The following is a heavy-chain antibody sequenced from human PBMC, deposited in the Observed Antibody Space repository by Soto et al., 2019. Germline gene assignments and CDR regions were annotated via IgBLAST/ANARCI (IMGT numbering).Heavy chain of an antibody. CDR2: INHSGST. Sequence: SETLSLTCAVYGGSFSGYYWTWIRQPPGTGLEWIGEINHSGSTNYNPSLKSRVTISVDTSKNQFSLKLSSVTAADAAVYYCARGRDTMVRGVTRQGGYGMDVWGQGTTVT. V-gene: IGHV4-34*01. CDR3: ARGRDTMVRGVTRQGGYGMDV. CDR1: GGSFSGYY. J-gene: IGHJ6*02. D-gene: IGHD3-10*01.